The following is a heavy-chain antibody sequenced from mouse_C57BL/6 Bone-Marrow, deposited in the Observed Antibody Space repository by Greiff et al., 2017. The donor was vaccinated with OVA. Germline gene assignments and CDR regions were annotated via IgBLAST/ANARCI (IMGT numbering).Heavy chain of an antibody. V-gene: IGHV5-16*01. CDR1: GFTFSDYY. CDR3: ARELGYWYFDV. D-gene: IGHD4-1*01. J-gene: IGHJ1*03. CDR2: INYDGSST. Sequence: EVNLVESEGGLVQPGSSMKLSCTASGFTFSDYYMAWVRQVPEKGLEWVANINYDGSSTYYLDSLKSRFIISRDNAKNILYLQMSSLKSEDTATYYCARELGYWYFDVWGTGTTVTVSS.